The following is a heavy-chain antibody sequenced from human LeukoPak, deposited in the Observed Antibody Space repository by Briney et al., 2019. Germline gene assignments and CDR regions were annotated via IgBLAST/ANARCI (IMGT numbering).Heavy chain of an antibody. CDR2: LSLNSGIM. CDR1: GFTFYAYA. J-gene: IGHJ3*02. D-gene: IGHD3-3*01. CDR3: ARVPPPLLRFLEWLELDAFDI. Sequence: GGSLRLSGAASGFTFYAYAMHWVRQAPGQGRVWVSGLSLNSGIMGYADSVKGRFTISRDNAKNSLYLQMNSLRAEDTAVYYCARVPPPLLRFLEWLELDAFDIWGQGTMVTVSS. V-gene: IGHV3-9*01.